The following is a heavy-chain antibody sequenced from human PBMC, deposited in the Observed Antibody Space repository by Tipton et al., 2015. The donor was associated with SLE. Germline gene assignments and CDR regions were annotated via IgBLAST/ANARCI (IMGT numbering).Heavy chain of an antibody. CDR3: VKRVGGAAADDYFDY. Sequence: SLRLSCAASGFTFSNYGMHWVRQAPGKGLEWVTFIRYDGSKRYYADSVKGRFTISRDNSKNTLYLQMNSLRVEDTAVSHCVKRVGGAAADDYFDYWGQGTLVTVSS. CDR2: IRYDGSKR. J-gene: IGHJ4*02. D-gene: IGHD6-13*01. CDR1: GFTFSNYG. V-gene: IGHV3-30*02.